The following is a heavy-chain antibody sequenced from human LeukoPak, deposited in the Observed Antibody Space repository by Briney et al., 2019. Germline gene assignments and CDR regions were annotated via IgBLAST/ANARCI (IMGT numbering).Heavy chain of an antibody. CDR2: MNPNSGNT. D-gene: IGHD2-2*01. J-gene: IGHJ5*02. Sequence: GASVKVSCKASGYTFTSYDINWVRQATGQGLEWMGWMNPNSGNTGHAQKFQGRLTMTRDTSTNTAYMELSSLRSEDTAVYYCARGGDIAVVPAAMVGPWGQGTLVTVSS. V-gene: IGHV1-8*01. CDR3: ARGGDIAVVPAAMVGP. CDR1: GYTFTSYD.